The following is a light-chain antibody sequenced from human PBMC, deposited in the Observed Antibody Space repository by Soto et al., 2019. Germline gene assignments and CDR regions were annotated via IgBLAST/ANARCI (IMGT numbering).Light chain of an antibody. Sequence: QSALTQPPSASGSPGRSVTISCTGTSSDVGGYDYVSWFQQHPGKAPKLIIYEVTKRPSGVPDRFSASKSGNTASLTVSGLQAEDEADYYCQSYDSSHVVFGGGTKVTVL. V-gene: IGLV2-8*01. CDR1: SSDVGGYDY. J-gene: IGLJ2*01. CDR2: EVT. CDR3: QSYDSSHVV.